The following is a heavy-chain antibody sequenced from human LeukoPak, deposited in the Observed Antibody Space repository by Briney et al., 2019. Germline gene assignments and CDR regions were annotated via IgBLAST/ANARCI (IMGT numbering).Heavy chain of an antibody. V-gene: IGHV3-7*03. Sequence: PGGSLRLSCAAAGFTSSSYWMSWVRQAPGKGLEWVANIKKDGSEKYYVDSVKGRFTISRDNAKNSLYLQTNSLRAEDTAVYYRARGLYSSTTYYFDYWGQGTLVTVSS. D-gene: IGHD6-13*01. J-gene: IGHJ4*02. CDR1: GFTSSSYW. CDR3: ARGLYSSTTYYFDY. CDR2: IKKDGSEK.